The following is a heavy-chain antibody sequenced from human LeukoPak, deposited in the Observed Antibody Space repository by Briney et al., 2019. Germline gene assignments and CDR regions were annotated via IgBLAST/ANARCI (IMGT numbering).Heavy chain of an antibody. CDR1: GFSFSTYS. CDR3: ARTGDSTSYYVWLDP. J-gene: IGHJ5*02. CDR2: NSRSSSTM. Sequence: GGSLRLSCAASGFSFSTYSMNWVRQAPGKGLEWVSYNSRSSSTMYYADSVKGRFTISRDNAKNSLYLQMNSLRDEDTAVYYCARTGDSTSYYVWLDPWGQGTLVTVSS. V-gene: IGHV3-48*02. D-gene: IGHD1-26*01.